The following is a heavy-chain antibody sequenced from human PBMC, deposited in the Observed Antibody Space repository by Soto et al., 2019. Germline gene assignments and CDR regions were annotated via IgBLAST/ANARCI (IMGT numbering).Heavy chain of an antibody. D-gene: IGHD5-18*01. Sequence: GASVKVSCKASGGTFSSCAISWVRQAPGQGLEWMGGIIPIFGTANYAQKFQGRVTITADESTSTAYMELSSLRSEDTAVYYCAEGPTTWGYCYAKNYYYYGMDVWGQGTTVT. CDR1: GGTFSSCA. CDR3: AEGPTTWGYCYAKNYYYYGMDV. V-gene: IGHV1-69*13. CDR2: IIPIFGTA. J-gene: IGHJ6*02.